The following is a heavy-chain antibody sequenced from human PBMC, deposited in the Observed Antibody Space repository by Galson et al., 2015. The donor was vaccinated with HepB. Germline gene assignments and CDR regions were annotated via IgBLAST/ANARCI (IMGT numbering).Heavy chain of an antibody. Sequence: SVKVSCKASGYTFTSYGISWVRQAPGQGLEWMAWISTNSGNTKYAQKFQGRVTLTADASTGTVYMDLRSLKSAGTAVYYCARDRDDRFDSWGQGTLVTVSS. CDR2: ISTNSGNT. D-gene: IGHD1-1*01. V-gene: IGHV1-18*01. J-gene: IGHJ4*02. CDR1: GYTFTSYG. CDR3: ARDRDDRFDS.